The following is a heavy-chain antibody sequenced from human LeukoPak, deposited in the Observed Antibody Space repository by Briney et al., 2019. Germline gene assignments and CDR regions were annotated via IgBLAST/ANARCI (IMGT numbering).Heavy chain of an antibody. V-gene: IGHV3-23*01. CDR3: AKRDLIGCGSTSCYMYFDN. D-gene: IGHD2-2*02. CDR1: GFTFSSYV. Sequence: GGSLRLSCAASGFTFSSYVMSWVRQAPGKGLEWVSAISGSGGSTYYADSVKGRFTISRDNSENSLYLQINSLRAEDTALYYCAKRDLIGCGSTSCYMYFDNWGQGTLVTVSS. CDR2: ISGSGGST. J-gene: IGHJ4*02.